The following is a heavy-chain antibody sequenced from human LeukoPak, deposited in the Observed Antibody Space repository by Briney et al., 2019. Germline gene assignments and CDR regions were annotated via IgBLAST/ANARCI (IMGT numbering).Heavy chain of an antibody. Sequence: KTSETLSLTCTVSAGSISTYYWSWIRQPPGKGLEWIGYIYYSGTTNYNPSLKSRVTISVDPSKNPLSLKLSSVTAAATAVYYCASVLSVSTSFDYWGEGTLVTVSS. CDR1: AGSISTYY. D-gene: IGHD2-2*01. J-gene: IGHJ4*02. CDR2: IYYSGTT. V-gene: IGHV4-59*01. CDR3: ASVLSVSTSFDY.